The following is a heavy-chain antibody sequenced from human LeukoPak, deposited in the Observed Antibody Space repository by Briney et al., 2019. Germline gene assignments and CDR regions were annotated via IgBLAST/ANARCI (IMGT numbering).Heavy chain of an antibody. CDR1: GYTLTELS. D-gene: IGHD2-2*01. V-gene: IGHV1-24*01. CDR2: FDPEDGET. CDR3: ATDPGEIVPDAKGPRGDYCYGMDV. J-gene: IGHJ6*02. Sequence: ASVKVSCKVSGYTLTELSMHWVRQAPGEGLEWRGGFDPEDGETIYAQTFQRRVTMTKDTSTDTPYMALTSLRSDDTAVYYCATDPGEIVPDAKGPRGDYCYGMDVWGQGTTVTVSS.